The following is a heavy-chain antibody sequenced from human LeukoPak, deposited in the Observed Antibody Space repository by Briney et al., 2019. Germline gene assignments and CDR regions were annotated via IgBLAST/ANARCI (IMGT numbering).Heavy chain of an antibody. CDR3: AKRGVVIRDILVGFHKEAYYFDS. CDR2: ISGSGGST. V-gene: IGHV3-23*01. CDR1: GITLSNYG. D-gene: IGHD2-15*01. Sequence: PGGSLRLSCAVSGITLSNYGMSWVRQAPGQGLEWVAGISGSGGSTNYADSVKGRFTISRDNPKNTLYLQMNILRAEDAAVYFCAKRGVVIRDILVGFHKEAYYFDSWGQGALVTVSS. J-gene: IGHJ4*02.